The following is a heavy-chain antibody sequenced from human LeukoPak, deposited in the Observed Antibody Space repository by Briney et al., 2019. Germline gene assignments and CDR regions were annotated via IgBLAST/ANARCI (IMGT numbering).Heavy chain of an antibody. CDR2: ISYDGTNK. V-gene: IGHV3-30*18. CDR3: AKTADKNSGTYYFDF. J-gene: IGHJ4*02. D-gene: IGHD1-26*01. CDR1: GFTFSSYG. Sequence: GGSLRLSCAASGFTFSSYGMHWVRQAPGKGLEWVAVISYDGTNKYYADSVKGRFTISRDNSKNTLYLQMNSLRAEDTAVYYCAKTADKNSGTYYFDFWGQGTLVTVSS.